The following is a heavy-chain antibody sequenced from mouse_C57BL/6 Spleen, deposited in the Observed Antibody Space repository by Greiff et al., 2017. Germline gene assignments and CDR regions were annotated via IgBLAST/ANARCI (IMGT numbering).Heavy chain of an antibody. CDR1: GFTFSSYG. CDR2: ISSGGSYT. V-gene: IGHV5-6*01. D-gene: IGHD1-1*01. Sequence: EVQGVESGGDLVKPGGSLKLSCAASGFTFSSYGMSWVRQTPDKRLEWVATISSGGSYTYYPDSVKGRFTISRDNAKNTLYLQMSSLKSEDTAMYYCARHGVTTVVAAYYFDYWGQGTTLTVSS. CDR3: ARHGVTTVVAAYYFDY. J-gene: IGHJ2*01.